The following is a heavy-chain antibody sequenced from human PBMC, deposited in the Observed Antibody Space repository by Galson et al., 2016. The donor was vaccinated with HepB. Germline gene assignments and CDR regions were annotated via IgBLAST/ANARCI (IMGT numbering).Heavy chain of an antibody. V-gene: IGHV3-9*01. J-gene: IGHJ6*02. D-gene: IGHD4-17*01. CDR1: GFTFEDYG. CDR2: IGWNGDNI. Sequence: SLRLSCAASGFTFEDYGMHWVRQAPGKGLEWVSRIGWNGDNIGYADSVKGRFTISRDNAKNSLYLQMTSLRADDAALYYCAKDKGLATVSSMDVWGQGTTVTVSS. CDR3: AKDKGLATVSSMDV.